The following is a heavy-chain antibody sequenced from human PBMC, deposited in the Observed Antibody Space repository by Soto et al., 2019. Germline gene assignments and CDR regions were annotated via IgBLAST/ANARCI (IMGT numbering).Heavy chain of an antibody. CDR3: ARKEHYYGSATLGYYGMDV. D-gene: IGHD3-10*01. J-gene: IGHJ6*02. Sequence: SVKVSCKASGGTFSSYAISWVRQAPGXGXXWXXXXXXXXXXXXXXXXXXXXXTITADESTSTAYMELSSLRSEDTAVYYCARKEHYYGSATLGYYGMDVWGQGTTVTVSS. V-gene: IGHV1-69*13. CDR1: GGTFSSYA. CDR2: XXXXXXXX.